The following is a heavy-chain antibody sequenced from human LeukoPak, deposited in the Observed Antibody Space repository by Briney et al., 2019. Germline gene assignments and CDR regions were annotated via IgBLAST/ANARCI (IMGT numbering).Heavy chain of an antibody. CDR2: IFGSGDTT. J-gene: IGHJ4*02. V-gene: IGHV3-23*01. CDR3: AKRNTMVRGGPCFDY. Sequence: GGSLRLSCAASGFPFSSYAMSWVRQAPGKGLEWVSIIFGSGDTTYYADSVKGRFTVSRDNSKNMLYLQMNNLRPEDTATYYCAKRNTMVRGGPCFDYWGQGLMVTVSS. D-gene: IGHD3-10*01. CDR1: GFPFSSYA.